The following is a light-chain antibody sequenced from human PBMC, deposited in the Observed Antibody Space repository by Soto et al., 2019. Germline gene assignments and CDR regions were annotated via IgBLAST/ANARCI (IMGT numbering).Light chain of an antibody. J-gene: IGKJ1*01. CDR1: QSVPKNY. CDR2: GAS. CDR3: HQYARSPQT. V-gene: IGKV3-20*01. Sequence: EIVLTQSPGTLSLSPGQRATLSCRASQSVPKNYLAWYQQEPGQAPRLLIYGASSRATGIPDRFSGSGSGTDFTLTISRLEPEDFAVYYCHQYARSPQTFGQGTKVEIK.